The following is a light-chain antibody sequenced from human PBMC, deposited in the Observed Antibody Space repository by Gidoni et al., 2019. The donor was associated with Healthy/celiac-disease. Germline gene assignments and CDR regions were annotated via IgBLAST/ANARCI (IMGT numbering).Light chain of an antibody. J-gene: IGLJ2*01. V-gene: IGLV3-21*03. CDR1: NIGSKS. CDR2: DDS. CDR3: QVWDSSSDHSVV. Sequence: SYVLTQPPSVSVAPGKTARITCGGNNIGSKSVHWYQQKPGQAPGLVVYDDSDRPSGIPGRFSGSNSGNTATLTISRVEAGEEADYYCQVWDSSSDHSVVFGGGTKLTVL.